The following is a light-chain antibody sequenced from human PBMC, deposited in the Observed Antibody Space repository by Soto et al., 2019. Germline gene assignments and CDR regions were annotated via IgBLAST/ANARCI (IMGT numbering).Light chain of an antibody. CDR2: LGP. CDR1: QSLLHSNVYNY. Sequence: GMSQYRLLLPGTPGEPASISCGSSQSLLHSNVYNYLDWYLEKAVQSRQFLFYLGPNRASGVPDRLSGSGSGTDFTLKISSVEAENFGLHYCMQGVQMPGMTYGQGTRLEIK. CDR3: MQGVQMPGMT. V-gene: IGKV2-28*01. J-gene: IGKJ5*01.